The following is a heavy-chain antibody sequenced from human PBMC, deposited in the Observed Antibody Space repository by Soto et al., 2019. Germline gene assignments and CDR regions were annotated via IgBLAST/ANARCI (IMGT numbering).Heavy chain of an antibody. CDR3: ARDNMYCSSTSCPNDAFDI. J-gene: IGHJ3*02. V-gene: IGHV4-59*01. CDR2: IYYSGST. Sequence: SETLSLTCTVSGGSISSYYWSWIRQPPGKGLEWIGYIYYSGSTNYNPSLKSRVTISVDTSKNQFSLKLSSVTAADTAVYYCARDNMYCSSTSCPNDAFDIWGQGTMVTVSS. CDR1: GGSISSYY. D-gene: IGHD2-2*01.